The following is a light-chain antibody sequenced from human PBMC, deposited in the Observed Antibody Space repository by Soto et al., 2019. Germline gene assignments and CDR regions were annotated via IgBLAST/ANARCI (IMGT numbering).Light chain of an antibody. Sequence: QSALTQPASVSGSPGQSITISCTGTSSDVGSYDLVSWYQQPPGKAPKLMIYEDTQLPSGISTRFSGSKSGNAASLTISGLQAEDEADYYCCSYAGSGAFVFGTGTKLTVL. V-gene: IGLV2-23*01. CDR2: EDT. CDR1: SSDVGSYDL. J-gene: IGLJ1*01. CDR3: CSYAGSGAFV.